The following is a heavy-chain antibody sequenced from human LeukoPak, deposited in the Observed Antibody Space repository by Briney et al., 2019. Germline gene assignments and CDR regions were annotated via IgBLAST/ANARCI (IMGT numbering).Heavy chain of an antibody. CDR2: INAGNGNT. CDR3: ARVGGSQDFDY. Sequence: WASVTVSCKASGYTFTSYAMHWVRQAPGQRLEWMGWINAGNGNTKYSQKFQGRVTITRDTSASTAYMELSSLRSEDTAVYYCARVGGSQDFDYWGQGTLVTVSS. J-gene: IGHJ4*02. CDR1: GYTFTSYA. V-gene: IGHV1-3*01. D-gene: IGHD1-26*01.